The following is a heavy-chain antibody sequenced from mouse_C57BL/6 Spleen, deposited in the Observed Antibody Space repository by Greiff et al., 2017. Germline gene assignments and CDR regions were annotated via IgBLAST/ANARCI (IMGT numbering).Heavy chain of an antibody. CDR1: GYAFSSSW. CDR2: IYPGDGDT. CDR3: ARRPGNYAMDY. V-gene: IGHV1-82*01. Sequence: QVHVKQSGPELVKPGASVKISCKASGYAFSSSWMNWVKQRPGKGLEWIGRIYPGDGDTNYNGKFKGKATLTADKSSSTAYMQLSSLTSEDSAVYFCARRPGNYAMDYWGQGTSVTVSS. D-gene: IGHD1-1*01. J-gene: IGHJ4*01.